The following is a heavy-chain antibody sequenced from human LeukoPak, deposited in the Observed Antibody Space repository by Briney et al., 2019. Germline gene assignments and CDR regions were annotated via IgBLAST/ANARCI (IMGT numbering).Heavy chain of an antibody. CDR1: GFTFGDYA. J-gene: IGHJ4*02. V-gene: IGHV3-49*04. Sequence: GGSLRLSCTASGFTFGDYAMTWVRQAPGKGLEWVGFIRSKAYGGTTEYAASAKGRFTISRDDSNSIAYLQMNSLKIEDTAVYYCTRDTTPYYWGQGTLVTVSS. CDR3: TRDTTPYY. CDR2: IRSKAYGGTT. D-gene: IGHD2-15*01.